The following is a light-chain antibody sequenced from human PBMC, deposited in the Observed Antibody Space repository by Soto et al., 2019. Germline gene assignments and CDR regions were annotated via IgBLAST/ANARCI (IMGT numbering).Light chain of an antibody. J-gene: IGLJ1*01. CDR3: SSYTSSSTYV. Sequence: QSVLTQPASVSGSPGQSITISCTGTSSDVGGYNYVSWYQQHPGKAPKLMIYDVSNRPSGVSTRFSGSKSGNTASLTISGLQAEDEAYYYCSSYTSSSTYVFGTGTKLTVL. CDR1: SSDVGGYNY. V-gene: IGLV2-14*01. CDR2: DVS.